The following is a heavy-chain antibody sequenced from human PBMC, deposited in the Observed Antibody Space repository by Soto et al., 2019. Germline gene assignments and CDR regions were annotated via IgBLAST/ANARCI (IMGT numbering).Heavy chain of an antibody. V-gene: IGHV3-23*01. D-gene: IGHD3-3*01. Sequence: EVQLLESGGGLVQPGGSLRLSCAASGFTFSSYAMSWVRQAPGKGLEWVSAISGSGGSTYYAASVKGRFTISRDNSKTALYLQMNSLRAEDTAVYYCAKVEARLEIDYWGQGTLVTVSS. CDR1: GFTFSSYA. CDR2: ISGSGGST. J-gene: IGHJ4*02. CDR3: AKVEARLEIDY.